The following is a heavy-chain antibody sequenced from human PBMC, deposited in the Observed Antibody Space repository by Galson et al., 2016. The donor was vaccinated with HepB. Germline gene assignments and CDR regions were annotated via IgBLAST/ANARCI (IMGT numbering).Heavy chain of an antibody. Sequence: ETLSLTCTVSGGSISSYYWSWIRQPPGKGLEWIGYIYYSGSTNYNPSLKSRVTISVDTSKNQFSLKLSSVTAADTAVYYCARALTIFGVVRFWDWGQGTLVTVSS. CDR3: ARALTIFGVVRFWD. J-gene: IGHJ4*02. D-gene: IGHD3-3*01. CDR2: IYYSGST. CDR1: GGSISSYY. V-gene: IGHV4-59*01.